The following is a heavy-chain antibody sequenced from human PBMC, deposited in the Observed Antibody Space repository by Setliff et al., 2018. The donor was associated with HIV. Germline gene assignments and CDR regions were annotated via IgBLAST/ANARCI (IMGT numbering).Heavy chain of an antibody. Sequence: ASVKVSCKASGYTFTNYAMHWVRQAPGQGLEWMGWINAGNGNTKYSQKFQGRVTITGDTSASTAYMELSSLTSEDTAVYYCARGDVVVPAAIVVDWFDPWGQGTLVTVSS. V-gene: IGHV1-3*01. CDR3: ARGDVVVPAAIVVDWFDP. D-gene: IGHD2-2*01. CDR1: GYTFTNYA. CDR2: INAGNGNT. J-gene: IGHJ5*02.